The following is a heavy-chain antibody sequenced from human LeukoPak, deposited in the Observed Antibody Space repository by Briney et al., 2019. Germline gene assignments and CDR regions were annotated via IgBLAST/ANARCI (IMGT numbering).Heavy chain of an antibody. CDR1: GDSFRSYY. V-gene: IGHV4-59*01. CDR2: IYYSGST. CDR3: ARGRNLEWFDY. J-gene: IGHJ5*01. D-gene: IGHD3-3*01. Sequence: PSETLSLTCTVSGDSFRSYYWSWIRQPPGKGLEWIGYIYYSGSTNYNPSLKSRVTISVDTSRNQFSLKLNSVTAAGTAVYYCARGRNLEWFDYWGQGTLVTVSS.